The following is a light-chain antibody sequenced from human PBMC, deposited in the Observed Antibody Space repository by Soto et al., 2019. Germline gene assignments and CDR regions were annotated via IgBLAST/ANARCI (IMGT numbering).Light chain of an antibody. CDR2: GAS. Sequence: EIVMTQSPAILSVSPGGRATLSCRASQSVGGNLAWYQQRSGQAPRLLIHGASTRATGIPARFSGSGSGTQFTLTISSLQSEDCAIYYCQQYHTWPITFGGGTKVEIK. J-gene: IGKJ4*01. V-gene: IGKV3-15*01. CDR3: QQYHTWPIT. CDR1: QSVGGN.